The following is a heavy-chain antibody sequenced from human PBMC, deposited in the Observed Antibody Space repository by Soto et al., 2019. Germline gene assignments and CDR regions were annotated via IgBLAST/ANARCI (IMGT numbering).Heavy chain of an antibody. Sequence: QVQLVQSGAEVKQPGSSAKVSCKASGGTFSSYRINWVRQAPGQGLEWVGGIVPIRRTADYSQTFQSRVSITSDESARTSYLELRSLRFQDTAVYYCVRDSGAKLSSSWGQGTPVTVSS. J-gene: IGHJ4*02. CDR3: VRDSGAKLSSS. CDR2: IVPIRRTA. V-gene: IGHV1-69*01. CDR1: GGTFSSYR. D-gene: IGHD6-13*01.